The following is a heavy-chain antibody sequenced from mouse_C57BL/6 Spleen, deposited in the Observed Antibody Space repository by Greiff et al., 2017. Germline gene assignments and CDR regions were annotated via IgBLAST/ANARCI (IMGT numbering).Heavy chain of an antibody. CDR1: GYTFTSYW. J-gene: IGHJ1*03. Sequence: VQLQQPGPELVKPGASVKLSCKASGYTFTSYWMHWVKQRPGQGLEWIGNINPSNGGTNYNEKFKSKATLTVDKSSSTAYMQLSSLTSEDSAVYYCARKGDGFPSRGWYFDVWGTGTTVTVSS. CDR2: INPSNGGT. D-gene: IGHD2-3*01. V-gene: IGHV1-53*01. CDR3: ARKGDGFPSRGWYFDV.